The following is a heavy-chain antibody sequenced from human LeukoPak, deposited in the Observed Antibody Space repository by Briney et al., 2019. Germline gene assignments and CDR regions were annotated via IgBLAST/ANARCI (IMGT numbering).Heavy chain of an antibody. Sequence: ESGPTLVNPTQTLTLTCTFSGFSLSTSGVGVGWIRQPPGKALEWLALIYWNDDKRYSPSLKSRLTITKDTSKNQVVLTMTNMDPVDTATYYCAHLPITIFGVVPLYYFDYWGQGTLVTVSS. CDR1: GFSLSTSGVG. CDR3: AHLPITIFGVVPLYYFDY. J-gene: IGHJ4*02. D-gene: IGHD3-3*01. CDR2: IYWNDDK. V-gene: IGHV2-5*01.